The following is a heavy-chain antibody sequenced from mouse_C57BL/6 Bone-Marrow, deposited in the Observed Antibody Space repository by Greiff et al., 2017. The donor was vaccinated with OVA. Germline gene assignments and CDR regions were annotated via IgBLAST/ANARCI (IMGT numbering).Heavy chain of an antibody. Sequence: AASGIDFSRYWMSWVRRAPGKGLEWIGEINPDSSTINYAPSLKDKFIISRDNAKNTLYLQMSKVRSEDTALYYCATRPITTAWYFDVWGTGTTVTVSS. CDR2: INPDSSTI. D-gene: IGHD1-2*01. CDR1: GIDFSRYW. CDR3: ATRPITTAWYFDV. J-gene: IGHJ1*03. V-gene: IGHV4-1*01.